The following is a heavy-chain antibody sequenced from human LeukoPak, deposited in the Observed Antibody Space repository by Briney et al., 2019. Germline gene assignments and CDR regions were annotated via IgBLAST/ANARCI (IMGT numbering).Heavy chain of an antibody. D-gene: IGHD3-10*01. V-gene: IGHV4-59*01. CDR2: ISYSGST. J-gene: IGHJ3*02. CDR1: DGAISPYY. CDR3: AREASGSFPDAFEI. Sequence: SETLSLTCTVSDGAISPYYWSWIRQPPGKGLEWIGYISYSGSTKSNPSLKSRVTISVDASKSQFSVKLTSVTAADTAVYYCAREASGSFPDAFEIWGQGTMVTVSS.